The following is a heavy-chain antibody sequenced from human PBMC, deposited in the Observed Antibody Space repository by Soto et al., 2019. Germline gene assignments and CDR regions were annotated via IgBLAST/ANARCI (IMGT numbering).Heavy chain of an antibody. D-gene: IGHD3-22*01. CDR2: IYYSGST. J-gene: IGHJ1*01. Sequence: SETLSLTCTVSGGSISSYYWSWIRQPPGKGLEWIGYIYYSGSTYYNPSLKSRLTISVDTSKNQFSLKLSSVTAADTAVYYCAIYDSSGSRGFQHWGQGTLVTVSS. CDR3: AIYDSSGSRGFQH. V-gene: IGHV4-59*06. CDR1: GGSISSYY.